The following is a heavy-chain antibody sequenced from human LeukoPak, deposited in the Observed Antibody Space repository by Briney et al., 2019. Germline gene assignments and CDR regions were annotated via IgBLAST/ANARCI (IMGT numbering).Heavy chain of an antibody. CDR3: ARVGVPPGAKWFEKALCY. CDR1: GYTFTGYY. V-gene: IGHV1-2*02. D-gene: IGHD3-10*01. J-gene: IGHJ4*02. CDR2: KNTKSGGT. Sequence: ASVTVSFMGSGYTFTGYYMHWVRQAPGQGGGGVGWKNTKSGGTNYAQKFQGRVTMTRDTSISTAYMELSRLRSDDTAVYYCARVGVPPGAKWFEKALCYWGQGTLVTVSS.